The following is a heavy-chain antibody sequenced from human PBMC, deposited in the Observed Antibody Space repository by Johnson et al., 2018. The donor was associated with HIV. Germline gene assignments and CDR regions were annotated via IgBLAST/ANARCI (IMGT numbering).Heavy chain of an antibody. CDR1: GFNVSSNY. CDR3: ARACRDGYTCDAFDI. V-gene: IGHV3-66*01. Sequence: VQLVESGGGLVQPGGSLRLSCAASGFNVSSNYMSWVRQAPGKGLEWVSVIFSGGTTYYADSVKGRFTISIDNSKNTLYLQMNSLRAEDTAVYYCARACRDGYTCDAFDIWGQGTMVTVSS. J-gene: IGHJ3*02. CDR2: IFSGGTT. D-gene: IGHD5-24*01.